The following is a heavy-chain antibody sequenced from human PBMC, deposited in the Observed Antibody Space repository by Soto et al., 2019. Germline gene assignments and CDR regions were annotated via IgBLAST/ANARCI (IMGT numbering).Heavy chain of an antibody. J-gene: IGHJ5*01. CDR1: GFTFDDYA. CDR2: ISWNSGSI. CDR3: AKDPTIFGVDTLPPWFYP. D-gene: IGHD3-3*01. V-gene: IGHV3-9*01. Sequence: PGWSLRLSCAASGFTFDDYAMHWVRQAPGKGLEWVSGISWNSGSIGYADSVKGRFTISRDNAKNSLYLQMNSLRAEDTALYYCAKDPTIFGVDTLPPWFYPWAQRTSVTVSS.